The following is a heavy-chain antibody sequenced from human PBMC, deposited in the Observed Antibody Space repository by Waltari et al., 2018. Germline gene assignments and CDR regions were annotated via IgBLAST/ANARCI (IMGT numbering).Heavy chain of an antibody. Sequence: QVQLVESGGGVVQPGRSLRLSCAASGFTFSSYAMHWVRQAPGKGLEWVAVISYDGSNKYYADSVKGRFTISRDNSKNTLYLQMNSLRAEDTAVYYCAKMGEGGIPYDAFDIWGQGTMVTVSS. CDR1: GFTFSSYA. CDR3: AKMGEGGIPYDAFDI. CDR2: ISYDGSNK. D-gene: IGHD3-16*01. V-gene: IGHV3-30-3*02. J-gene: IGHJ3*02.